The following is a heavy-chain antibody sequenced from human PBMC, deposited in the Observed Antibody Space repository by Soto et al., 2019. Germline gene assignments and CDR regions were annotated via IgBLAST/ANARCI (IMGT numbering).Heavy chain of an antibody. CDR3: AGSSGCYARLLFDY. V-gene: IGHV3-21*01. Sequence: EVQLVESGGGLVKPGGSLRLSCAASGFTFSSYSMNWVRQAPGKGLEWVSSISSSSSYIYYADSVKGRFTISRDNAKNSLDLQMNGLRAEDTAVYYCAGSSGCYARLLFDYWGQGTLVTVSS. CDR1: GFTFSSYS. J-gene: IGHJ4*02. D-gene: IGHD6-19*01. CDR2: ISSSSSYI.